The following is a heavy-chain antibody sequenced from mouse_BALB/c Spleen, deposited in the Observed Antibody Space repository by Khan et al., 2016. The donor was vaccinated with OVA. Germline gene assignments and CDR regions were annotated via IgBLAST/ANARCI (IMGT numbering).Heavy chain of an antibody. CDR1: GYTFTSYW. CDR2: IYPGDSNT. V-gene: IGHV1-87*01. Sequence: QVQLKESGTELARPGASVKLSCKASGYTFTSYWMQWVKQRPGQGLEWIGAIYPGDSNTRYTQKFKGKATLTADKSSSTAYMQLSSLASEDSAVYFCVRGGITTGYFDYWGQGTTLTVAS. D-gene: IGHD1-1*01. CDR3: VRGGITTGYFDY. J-gene: IGHJ2*01.